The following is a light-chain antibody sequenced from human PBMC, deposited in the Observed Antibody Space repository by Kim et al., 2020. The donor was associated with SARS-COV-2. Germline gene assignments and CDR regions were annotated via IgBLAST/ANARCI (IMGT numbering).Light chain of an antibody. CDR3: QTWGTGIWV. V-gene: IGLV4-69*01. CDR1: SGHSSYA. Sequence: ASVKLTRTLSSGHSSYAIAWHQQQPEKGPRYLMKVNSDGSHSKGDGISDRFSGSSSGAERYLTISSLQSEDEADYYCQTWGTGIWVFGGGTKLTVL. J-gene: IGLJ3*02. CDR2: VNSDGSH.